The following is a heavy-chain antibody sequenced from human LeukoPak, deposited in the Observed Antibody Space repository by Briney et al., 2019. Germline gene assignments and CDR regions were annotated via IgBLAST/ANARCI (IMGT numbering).Heavy chain of an antibody. D-gene: IGHD3-10*01. V-gene: IGHV1-2*06. J-gene: IGHJ5*02. CDR3: ARDPYYYGSGSYYKRGNWFDP. Sequence: ASVKVSCKASGYTFTGYYMHCVRQAPGQGLECMGRISPNSGGTNYAQKFQGRVTMTRDTSISTAYMELSRLRSDDTAVYYCARDPYYYGSGSYYKRGNWFDPWGQGTLVTVSS. CDR1: GYTFTGYY. CDR2: ISPNSGGT.